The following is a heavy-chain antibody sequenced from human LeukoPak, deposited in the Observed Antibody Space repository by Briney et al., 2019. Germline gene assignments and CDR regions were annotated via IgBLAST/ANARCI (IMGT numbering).Heavy chain of an antibody. D-gene: IGHD6-13*01. CDR3: AKDRDSSTWSFFDF. Sequence: GGSLRLSCVASGFIFRNYAMHWVRQAPGKGLEWVAVVSHDGRNKIYGDSVKGRFTISRDNSKNTVYLQMDNLRPEDTAVYYCAKDRDSSTWSFFDFWGQGTLVTVSS. CDR1: GFIFRNYA. J-gene: IGHJ4*02. V-gene: IGHV3-30*18. CDR2: VSHDGRNK.